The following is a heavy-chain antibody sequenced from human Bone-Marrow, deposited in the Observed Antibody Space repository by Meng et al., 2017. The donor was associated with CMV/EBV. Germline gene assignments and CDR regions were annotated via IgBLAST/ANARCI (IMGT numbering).Heavy chain of an antibody. D-gene: IGHD2-21*02. J-gene: IGHJ4*02. CDR3: AKDLDGGDKG. V-gene: IGHV3-30*02. CDR1: GFIFSSYD. CDR2: LRHDGSNK. Sequence: GGSLRLSCAASGFIFSSYDMHWVRQAPGKGLEWVAYLRHDGSNKDYADSVKGRITISRDISTKTLYLQMNSLRVEDTAVYYCAKDLDGGDKGWGQGTLVTVSS.